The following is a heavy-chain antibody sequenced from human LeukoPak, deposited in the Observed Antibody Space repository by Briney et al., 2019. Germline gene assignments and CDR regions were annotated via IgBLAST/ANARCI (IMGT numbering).Heavy chain of an antibody. CDR1: GYTFTRYA. CDR2: ISAYNRNT. J-gene: IGHJ4*02. Sequence: ASVNVSCTASGYTFTRYAFSWVRQAPGQGLEWLGWISAYNRNTIYAQKFQGRVTLTTDTPTSTAHMELGNLGSDDTAVYYCARDRRWDLERGVVYFDYWGQGTLVTVSS. CDR3: ARDRRWDLERGVVYFDY. D-gene: IGHD4-23*01. V-gene: IGHV1-18*01.